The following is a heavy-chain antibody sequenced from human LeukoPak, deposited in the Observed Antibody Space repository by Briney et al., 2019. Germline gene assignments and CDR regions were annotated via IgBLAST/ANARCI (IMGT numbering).Heavy chain of an antibody. Sequence: GGSLRLSCQASGFIFTDYAMSWVRQAPGKGLEWVSSINNGGGGTFFADSVKGRFTISRDDSRGMVYLRMNSLSAEDTAVYYCARSGLATCHYWGQGTLVTVSS. J-gene: IGHJ4*02. D-gene: IGHD3-10*01. CDR2: INNGGGGT. V-gene: IGHV3-23*01. CDR1: GFIFTDYA. CDR3: ARSGLATCHY.